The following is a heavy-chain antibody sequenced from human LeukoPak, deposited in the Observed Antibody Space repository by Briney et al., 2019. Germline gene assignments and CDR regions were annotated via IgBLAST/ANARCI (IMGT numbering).Heavy chain of an antibody. D-gene: IGHD6-19*01. J-gene: IGHJ4*02. CDR1: GFTFSSYS. CDR3: AREGIAVAGTYFDY. V-gene: IGHV3-21*01. CDR2: ISGSSNFI. Sequence: GGSLRLSCAASGFTFSSYSLNWVRQAPGKGLEWVSSISGSSNFINYADSVKGRFTISRDNSKNTLYLQMNSLRAEDTAVYYCAREGIAVAGTYFDYWGQGTLVTVSS.